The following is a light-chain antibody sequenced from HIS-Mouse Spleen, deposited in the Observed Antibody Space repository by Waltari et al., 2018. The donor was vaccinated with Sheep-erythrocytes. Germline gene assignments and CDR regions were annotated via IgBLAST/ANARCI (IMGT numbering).Light chain of an antibody. CDR3: CSYAGSYNHV. CDR1: STDVGGDNY. CDR2: DVS. J-gene: IGLJ1*01. Sequence: QSALTQPRSVSGSPGQSVTISCTGTSTDVGGDNYVSWYQQHPGKAPKLMIYDVSKRPSGFPDRFSGSKSGNTASLTISGLQAEDEADYYCCSYAGSYNHVFATGTKVTVL. V-gene: IGLV2-11*01.